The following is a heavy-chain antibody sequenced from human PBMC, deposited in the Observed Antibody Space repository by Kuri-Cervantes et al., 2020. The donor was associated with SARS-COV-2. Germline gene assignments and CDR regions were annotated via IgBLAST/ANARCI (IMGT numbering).Heavy chain of an antibody. CDR1: GFTFSSYG. Sequence: GESLKISCAASGFTFSSYGMHWVRQAPGKGLEWVAVIWYDGSNKYYADSVKGRFTISRDNSKNTLYLQMNSLRAEDTAVYYCARDGGYCSSTSCYTYYYYGMDVWGQGTMVTVSS. J-gene: IGHJ6*02. D-gene: IGHD2-2*02. CDR2: IWYDGSNK. CDR3: ARDGGYCSSTSCYTYYYYGMDV. V-gene: IGHV3-33*01.